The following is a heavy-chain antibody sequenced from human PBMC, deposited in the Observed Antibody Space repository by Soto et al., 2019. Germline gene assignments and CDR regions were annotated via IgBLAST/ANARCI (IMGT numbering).Heavy chain of an antibody. V-gene: IGHV5-51*01. D-gene: IGHD3-9*01. CDR3: ARQADYNILTGYFYYFDY. CDR1: GYSFTDYW. J-gene: IGHJ4*02. Sequence: GESLKISCKSSGYSFTDYWIGWVRQMPGKGLEWMGIIYPGDSDARYSPSFQGQVTISVDTSINTAFLGWNSLTASDTAMYYCARQADYNILTGYFYYFDYWGQGSLVTVSS. CDR2: IYPGDSDA.